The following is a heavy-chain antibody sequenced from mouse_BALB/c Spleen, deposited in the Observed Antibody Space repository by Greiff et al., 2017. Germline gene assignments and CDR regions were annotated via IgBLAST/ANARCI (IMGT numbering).Heavy chain of an antibody. CDR2: ISSGGSYT. CDR1: GFTFSSYT. D-gene: IGHD2-4*01. J-gene: IGHJ3*01. Sequence: EVKVEESGGGLVKPGGSLKLSCAASGFTFSSYTMSWVRQTPEKRLEWVATISSGGSYTYYPDSVKGRFTISRDNAKNTLYLQMSSLKSEDTAMYYCTRRGIDYDWFAYWGQGTLVTVSA. V-gene: IGHV5-6-4*01. CDR3: TRRGIDYDWFAY.